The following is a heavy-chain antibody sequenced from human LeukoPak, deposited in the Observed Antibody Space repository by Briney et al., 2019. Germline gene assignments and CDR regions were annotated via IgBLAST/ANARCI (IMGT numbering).Heavy chain of an antibody. Sequence: GGSLRLSCAASGFTFNGYAMSWVRQAPGKGLEWVSSITASGGTAFYADSVKGRFTISRDNSKNTLYLQMNSLRAEDTAVYYCAKGGGDSSSSCRYFDYWGQGTLVTVSS. CDR2: ITASGGTA. CDR1: GFTFNGYA. J-gene: IGHJ4*02. V-gene: IGHV3-23*01. CDR3: AKGGGDSSSSCRYFDY. D-gene: IGHD6-6*01.